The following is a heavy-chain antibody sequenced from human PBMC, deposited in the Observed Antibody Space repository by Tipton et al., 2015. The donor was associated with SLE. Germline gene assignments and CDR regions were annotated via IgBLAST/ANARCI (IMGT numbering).Heavy chain of an antibody. D-gene: IGHD1-14*01. V-gene: IGHV4-61*02. CDR2: IHTSGNT. CDR3: ARNPGY. CDR1: GGSISDRAHF. Sequence: TLSLTCTVPGGSISDRAHFWGWVRQSAGEGLEWLGRIHTSGNTHYNPSLRSRLTISVDTSRNQFSLRLTSVTAADTAVYYCARNPGYWGRGTLVTVSS. J-gene: IGHJ4*02.